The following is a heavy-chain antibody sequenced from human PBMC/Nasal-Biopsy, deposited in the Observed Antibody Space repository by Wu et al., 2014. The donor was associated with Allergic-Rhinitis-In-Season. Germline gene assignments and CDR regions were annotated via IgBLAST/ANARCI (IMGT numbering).Heavy chain of an antibody. CDR1: NVSISTYY. Sequence: SETLSLTCTVSNVSISTYYWSWIRQPAGKGLEWIGHIYSSGTITYSPSLKSRVTMSADLSKQQFSLKLNSVTAADTAVYFCAIVGLTTGFDYWGQGILVTVSS. CDR3: AIVGLTTGFDY. J-gene: IGHJ4*02. CDR2: IYSSGTI. D-gene: IGHD3-22*01. V-gene: IGHV4-4*07.